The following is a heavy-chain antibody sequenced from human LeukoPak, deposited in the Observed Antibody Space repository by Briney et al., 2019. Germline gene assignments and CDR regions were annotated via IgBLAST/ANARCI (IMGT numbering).Heavy chain of an antibody. CDR1: GYTFTGYY. J-gene: IGHJ4*02. V-gene: IGHV1-2*02. CDR3: ARDFRYNSGHRSFDY. Sequence: ASVKVSCKASGYTFTGYYMHWVRQAPGQGLEWMGWINPNSGGTNYAQKFQGRVTMTRDTSISTAYMELSRLRSDDTAVYYCARDFRYNSGHRSFDYWGQGTLVTVSS. D-gene: IGHD6-19*01. CDR2: INPNSGGT.